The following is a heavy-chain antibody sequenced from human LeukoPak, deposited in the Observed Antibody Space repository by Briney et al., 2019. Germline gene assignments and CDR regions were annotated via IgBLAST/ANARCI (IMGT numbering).Heavy chain of an antibody. CDR2: INPNSGGT. CDR1: GYTFTGYY. CDR3: ARDTRGSPSYGDYVFDY. D-gene: IGHD4-17*01. J-gene: IGHJ4*02. V-gene: IGHV1-2*04. Sequence: ASVKVSCKASGYTFTGYYMHWVRQAPGQGLEWMRWINPNSGGTNYAQKFQGWVTMTRDTSISTAYMELSRLRSDDTAVYYCARDTRGSPSYGDYVFDYWGQGTLVTVSS.